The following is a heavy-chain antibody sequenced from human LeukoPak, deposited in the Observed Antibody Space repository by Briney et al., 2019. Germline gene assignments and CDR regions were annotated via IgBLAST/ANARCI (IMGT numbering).Heavy chain of an antibody. Sequence: ASVKVSCKASGYTFTGHYMHWLRQAPGQGLEWMGRIDPYSGGTNYAPKFQGRVSMTRDTSMSTAHMELNSLTSDDTAVYFCTKAGSGSWYSFDYWGQGTLVSVSS. D-gene: IGHD6-13*01. CDR1: GYTFTGHY. CDR2: IDPYSGGT. J-gene: IGHJ4*02. V-gene: IGHV1-2*06. CDR3: TKAGSGSWYSFDY.